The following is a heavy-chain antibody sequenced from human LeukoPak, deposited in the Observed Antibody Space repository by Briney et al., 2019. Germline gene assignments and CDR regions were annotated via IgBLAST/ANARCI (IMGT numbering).Heavy chain of an antibody. CDR1: EFSVGSNY. V-gene: IGHV3-7*01. D-gene: IGHD3-10*01. CDR3: ARDRMWGVESEDY. J-gene: IGHJ4*02. CDR2: INKDGSHK. Sequence: AGGSLRLSCAASEFSVGSNYMTWVRQAPGKGLEWVATINKDGSHKYYVDSVKGRFTISRDNAKNSLYLQMNSLRAEDTAVFYCARDRMWGVESEDYWGQGTLVTVSS.